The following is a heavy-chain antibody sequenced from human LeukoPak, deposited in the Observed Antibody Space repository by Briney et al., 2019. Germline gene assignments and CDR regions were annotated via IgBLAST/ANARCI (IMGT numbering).Heavy chain of an antibody. Sequence: GGSLRLSCAASGFTFSSYEMNWVRQAPGKGLEWVSYISSSGSTIYYADSVKGRFTISRDNARNSLYLQMNSLRAEDTAVYYCAKGFGSYYGVIDYWGQGTLVTVSS. D-gene: IGHD1-26*01. CDR1: GFTFSSYE. V-gene: IGHV3-48*03. J-gene: IGHJ4*02. CDR2: ISSSGSTI. CDR3: AKGFGSYYGVIDY.